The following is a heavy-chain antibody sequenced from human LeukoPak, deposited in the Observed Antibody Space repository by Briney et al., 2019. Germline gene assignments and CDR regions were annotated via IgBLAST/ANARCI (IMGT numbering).Heavy chain of an antibody. CDR1: GFTFSNYW. CDR3: GRAGPVTKDHFIDV. V-gene: IGHV3-7*01. J-gene: IGHJ6*03. Sequence: GGSLRLSCAVSGFTFSNYWMSWARQSPGKGLEWVANIYLDGSRAYYVDSVKGRSITSSDNDKNSLLLQMNSLSAEDTAVYYCGRAGPVTKDHFIDVWGKGTTVTVSS. D-gene: IGHD2-2*01. CDR2: IYLDGSRA.